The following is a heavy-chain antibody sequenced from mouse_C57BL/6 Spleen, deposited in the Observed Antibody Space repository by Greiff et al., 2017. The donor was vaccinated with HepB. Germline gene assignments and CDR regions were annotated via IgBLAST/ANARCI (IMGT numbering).Heavy chain of an antibody. CDR3: ARTVLRYFDV. CDR2: INPNYGTT. Sequence: VQLKESGPELVRPGVSVKISCKGSGYTFTDYAMHWVKQSNGKSLEWIGVINPNYGTTSYNQKFKGKATLTVDQSSSTAYMKLNSLTSEDSAVYYCARTVLRYFDVWGTGTTVTVSS. V-gene: IGHV1-39*01. CDR1: GYTFTDYA. J-gene: IGHJ1*03. D-gene: IGHD1-1*01.